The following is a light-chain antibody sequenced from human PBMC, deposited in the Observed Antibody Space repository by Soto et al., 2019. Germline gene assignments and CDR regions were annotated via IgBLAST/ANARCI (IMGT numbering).Light chain of an antibody. CDR3: QQRSNWPSLT. V-gene: IGKV3-11*01. J-gene: IGKJ4*01. CDR2: DAS. Sequence: EIVLIQSPATLSLSPGERATLSCRASQSVGSYLAWYQHKPGQAPRLLISDASNRATGIPARFSGSGSETDFTLTISSLAPEDSAVYYCQQRSNWPSLTFGGGTKVEIK. CDR1: QSVGSY.